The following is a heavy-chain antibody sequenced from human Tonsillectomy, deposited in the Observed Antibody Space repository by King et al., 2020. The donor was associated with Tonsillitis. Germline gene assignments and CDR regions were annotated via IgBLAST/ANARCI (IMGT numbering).Heavy chain of an antibody. Sequence: EVQLVESGGGLVQPGGSLRLSCAASGFTFSSYEMNWVRQAPGKGLEWVSYISSSGSTIYYADSVKGRFTISRDNAKNSLYLQMNSLRAEDTAVYYCARAPGWYYFDYWGQGTLVTVSS. V-gene: IGHV3-48*03. CDR1: GFTFSSYE. CDR3: ARAPGWYYFDY. D-gene: IGHD6-19*01. CDR2: ISSSGSTI. J-gene: IGHJ4*02.